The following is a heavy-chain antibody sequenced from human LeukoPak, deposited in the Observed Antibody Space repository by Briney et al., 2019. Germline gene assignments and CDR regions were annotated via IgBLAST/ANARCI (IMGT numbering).Heavy chain of an antibody. Sequence: GGSLRLSCAASGLTFSNYAMSWVRQAPGKGLEWVSTISSDGDYTYYADSVKGRFTISRDNAKNSLYLQMNSLRAEDTAVYYCARGGDYDILTGYSKAFDIWGQGTMVTVSS. D-gene: IGHD3-9*01. CDR1: GLTFSNYA. V-gene: IGHV3-23*01. CDR2: ISSDGDYT. J-gene: IGHJ3*02. CDR3: ARGGDYDILTGYSKAFDI.